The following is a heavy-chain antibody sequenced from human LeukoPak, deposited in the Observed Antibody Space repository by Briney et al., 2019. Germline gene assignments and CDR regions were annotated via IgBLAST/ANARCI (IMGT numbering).Heavy chain of an antibody. J-gene: IGHJ4*02. CDR2: ITGSGGNT. CDR1: GFTFSNYA. V-gene: IGHV3-23*01. D-gene: IGHD3-9*01. CDR3: AKWGDFDVLTGYYVPEF. Sequence: GASLRLSCAASGFTFSNYAMSWVRQAPGKGLEWVSAITGSGGNTYYADSVKGRFTISRDNSKNTLYLQMNSLRAEDTAVYYFAKWGDFDVLTGYYVPEFWGQGTLVTVSS.